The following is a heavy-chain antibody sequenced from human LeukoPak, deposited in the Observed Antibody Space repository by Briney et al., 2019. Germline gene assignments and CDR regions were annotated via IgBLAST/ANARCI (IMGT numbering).Heavy chain of an antibody. CDR1: GGSIRSSYYY. CDR2: IYDSGST. Sequence: PSETLSLTCTVSGGSIRSSYYYWGWIRQPPGKGLEWIGSIYDSGSTYYNPSLKSRVTISVDTSKNQFSLKLSSVTAADTAVYYCASSGRRGFDYWGQGTLVTVSS. D-gene: IGHD3-10*01. J-gene: IGHJ4*02. V-gene: IGHV4-39*01. CDR3: ASSGRRGFDY.